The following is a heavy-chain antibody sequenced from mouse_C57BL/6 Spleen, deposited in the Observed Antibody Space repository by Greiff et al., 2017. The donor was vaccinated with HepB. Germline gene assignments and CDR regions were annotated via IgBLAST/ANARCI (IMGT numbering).Heavy chain of an antibody. Sequence: QVQLQQPGAELVKPGASVKLSCKASGYTFTSYWMHWVKQRPGQGLEWIGMIHPNSGSTNYNEKFKSKATLTVDKSSSTAYMQLSSLTSEDSAVYYCAREGYYYGSRRGYFDYWGQGTTLTVSS. CDR1: GYTFTSYW. V-gene: IGHV1-64*01. J-gene: IGHJ2*01. CDR2: IHPNSGST. D-gene: IGHD1-1*01. CDR3: AREGYYYGSRRGYFDY.